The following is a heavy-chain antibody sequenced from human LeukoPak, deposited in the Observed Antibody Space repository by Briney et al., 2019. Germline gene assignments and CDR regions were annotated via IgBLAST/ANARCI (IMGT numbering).Heavy chain of an antibody. V-gene: IGHV4-59*01. Sequence: SETLSLTCTVSGGSISSYYWSWIRPPPGKGLEWIGYIYYSGSTNYNPSLKSRVTISVDTSKNQFSLRLSSVTAADTAVYYCARSHGDYVPDYYYMDVWGKGTTVTISS. CDR3: ARSHGDYVPDYYYMDV. CDR1: GGSISSYY. D-gene: IGHD4-17*01. J-gene: IGHJ6*03. CDR2: IYYSGST.